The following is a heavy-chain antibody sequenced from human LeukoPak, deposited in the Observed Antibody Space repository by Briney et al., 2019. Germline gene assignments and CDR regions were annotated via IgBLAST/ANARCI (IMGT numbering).Heavy chain of an antibody. D-gene: IGHD4-11*01. J-gene: IGHJ4*02. Sequence: SGGSLRLSCAASGFTFSVYTIHWVRQAPGKGLEWVAVMSSDGSNKYYADSVKGRFTISRDNSRNTVFLQMNSLRADDTALYYCARSVPDYTRFDYWGQGALVTVSS. CDR3: ARSVPDYTRFDY. CDR1: GFTFSVYT. CDR2: MSSDGSNK. V-gene: IGHV3-30-3*01.